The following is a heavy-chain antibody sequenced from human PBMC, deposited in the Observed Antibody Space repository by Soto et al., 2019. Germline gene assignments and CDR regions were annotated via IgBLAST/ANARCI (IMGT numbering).Heavy chain of an antibody. CDR1: GFAFSSYW. D-gene: IGHD6-19*01. CDR3: IKASTVTGVGRYR. Sequence: EVQLVESGGGLVQPGGSLRLSCAASGFAFSSYWLHWARQAPGKGRVWVSRISSDGRNTTYADFVKGRFTISRDNAENTLHLQMTSLTGADTAVYYCIKASTVTGVGRYRWGQGTRVTVSS. J-gene: IGHJ5*02. CDR2: ISSDGRNT. V-gene: IGHV3-74*01.